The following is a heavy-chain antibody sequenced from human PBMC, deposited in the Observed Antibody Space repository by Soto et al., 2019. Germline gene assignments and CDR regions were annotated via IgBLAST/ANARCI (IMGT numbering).Heavy chain of an antibody. V-gene: IGHV4-31*03. Sequence: LSLPCTVSGGSINSGGYYWSWIRQHPGKGLEWIGYIYYSGSTYYNPSLKSRVTISVDTSKNQFSLKLSSVTAADTAVYYCASRPRRGSSSWYYFDYWGQGTLVTVSS. CDR3: ASRPRRGSSSWYYFDY. D-gene: IGHD6-13*01. CDR1: GGSINSGGYY. J-gene: IGHJ4*02. CDR2: IYYSGST.